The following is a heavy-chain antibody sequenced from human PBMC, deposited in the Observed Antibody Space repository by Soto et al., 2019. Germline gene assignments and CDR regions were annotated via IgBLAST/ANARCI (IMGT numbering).Heavy chain of an antibody. CDR3: AIQDSSGYYY. CDR2: ISAYNGNT. J-gene: IGHJ4*02. CDR1: GYTFNMYG. V-gene: IGHV1-18*01. D-gene: IGHD3-22*01. Sequence: ASLTCSCNASGYTFNMYGISWERQAPGKGLEWMGWISAYNGNTNYEQKLQGRVTMTTGTCTSRAYMELRSLRSDDTAVYYCAIQDSSGYYYRGQGTLVTISS.